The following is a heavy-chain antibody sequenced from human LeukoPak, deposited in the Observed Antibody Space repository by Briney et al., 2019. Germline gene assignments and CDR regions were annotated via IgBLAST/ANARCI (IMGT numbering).Heavy chain of an antibody. CDR3: AKNVVVKRYIDY. V-gene: IGHV3-23*01. J-gene: IGHJ4*02. Sequence: PGGSQRLSCAASGFTFSNHAMSWVRQTPGKGLQWVSVISGSGRTTEYADSVKGRFTISRDNSKNTLSLQMNSLRVEDTAIYYCAKNVVVKRYIDYWGQGTLVTVSS. D-gene: IGHD2-15*01. CDR1: GFTFSNHA. CDR2: ISGSGRTT.